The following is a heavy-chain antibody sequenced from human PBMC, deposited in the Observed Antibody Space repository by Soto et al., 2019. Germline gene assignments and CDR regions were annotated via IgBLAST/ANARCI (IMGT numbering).Heavy chain of an antibody. D-gene: IGHD3-16*01. J-gene: IGHJ4*02. Sequence: PGGSLRLSCAASGFTFTRYAMSWVRQAPGKGLEWVSAITGSGATTYFADSVKGRFTISRDNSENTLFLQMNSLRAEDTAVYYCATQMFGSGYFDYWGQGALVTVSS. CDR2: ITGSGATT. CDR1: GFTFTRYA. CDR3: ATQMFGSGYFDY. V-gene: IGHV3-23*01.